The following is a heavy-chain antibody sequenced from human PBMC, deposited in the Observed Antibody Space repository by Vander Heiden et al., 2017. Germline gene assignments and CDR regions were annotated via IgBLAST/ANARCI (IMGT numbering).Heavy chain of an antibody. J-gene: IGHJ2*01. D-gene: IGHD1-26*01. CDR3: ARQWERPSARYWYFDL. Sequence: QVQLQESGPGLVKPSGTLSLTCAVSGGSISSYNWWSWVRQPPGKGLEWIGEIYHSGSTKYNPSLKSRVTISLDKSKNQCALKVTSVTAAETAVYYCARQWERPSARYWYFDLWGRGTLVTVYS. CDR1: GGSISSYNW. V-gene: IGHV4-4*02. CDR2: IYHSGST.